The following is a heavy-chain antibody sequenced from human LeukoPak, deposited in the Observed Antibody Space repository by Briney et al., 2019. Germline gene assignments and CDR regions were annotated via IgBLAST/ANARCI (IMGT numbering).Heavy chain of an antibody. CDR1: GGSFSGYY. CDR3: ARHLGEREGVVAATRHYYYYGMDV. Sequence: SSETLSLTCAVYGGSFSGYYWSWIRQPPGKGLEWIGEINHSGSTNYNPSLKSRVTISVDTSKNQFSLKLSSVTAADTAVYYCARHLGEREGVVAATRHYYYYGMDVWGQGTTVTVSS. CDR2: INHSGST. J-gene: IGHJ6*02. D-gene: IGHD2-15*01. V-gene: IGHV4-34*01.